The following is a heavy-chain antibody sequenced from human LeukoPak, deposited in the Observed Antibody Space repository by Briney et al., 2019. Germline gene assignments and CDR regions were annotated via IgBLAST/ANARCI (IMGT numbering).Heavy chain of an antibody. CDR3: ARGYYYDSSGYGAFDAFDI. CDR2: IYTSGST. CDR1: GGSISSGSYY. Sequence: SQTLSLTCTVSGGSISSGSYYWSWIRQPDGKGLEWIGRIYTSGSTNYNPSLKSRVTISVDTSKNQFSLKLSSVTAADTAVYYCARGYYYDSSGYGAFDAFDIWGQGTMVTVSS. J-gene: IGHJ3*02. D-gene: IGHD3-22*01. V-gene: IGHV4-61*02.